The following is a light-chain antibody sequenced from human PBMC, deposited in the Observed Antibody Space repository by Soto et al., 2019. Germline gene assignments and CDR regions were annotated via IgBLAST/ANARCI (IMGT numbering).Light chain of an antibody. Sequence: EIVLTQSPGTLSLSPGERATLSCRASQRVSSSYLAWYQQKPGQAPRLLIYGASSRATGIPDRFSGSGSGTDFDLTISRLEPEDFAVYYCQQYGSSPVTFGQGTKVEIK. CDR1: QRVSSSY. J-gene: IGKJ1*01. CDR2: GAS. CDR3: QQYGSSPVT. V-gene: IGKV3-20*01.